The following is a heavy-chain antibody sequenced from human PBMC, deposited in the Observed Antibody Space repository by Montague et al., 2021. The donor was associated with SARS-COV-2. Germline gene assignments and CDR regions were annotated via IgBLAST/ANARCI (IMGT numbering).Heavy chain of an antibody. Sequence: SETLSLTCAVYGGSFSGYYWSWICQPPRQELVLIGDMNNSGSTNYTQSLTRRVTISVDMSKNQFSLKLSSVTAADTAVYDCARGRRIVARPSEGYFDLWGRGTLVTVSS. V-gene: IGHV4-34*01. CDR3: ARGRRIVARPSEGYFDL. CDR2: MNNSGST. CDR1: GGSFSGYY. D-gene: IGHD6-6*01. J-gene: IGHJ2*01.